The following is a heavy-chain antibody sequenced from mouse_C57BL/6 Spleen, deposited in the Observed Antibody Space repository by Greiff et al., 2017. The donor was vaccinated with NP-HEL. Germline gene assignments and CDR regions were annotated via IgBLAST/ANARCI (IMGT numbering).Heavy chain of an antibody. Sequence: VQLQQSGAELVRPGASVKLSCKASGYTFTDYYINWVKQRPGQGLEWIARIYPGSGNTYYNEKFKGKATLTAEKSSSTAYMQLSSLTSEDSAVYFCARSDSSGYGAYWGQGTLVTVSA. J-gene: IGHJ3*01. CDR2: IYPGSGNT. CDR1: GYTFTDYY. D-gene: IGHD3-2*02. CDR3: ARSDSSGYGAY. V-gene: IGHV1-76*01.